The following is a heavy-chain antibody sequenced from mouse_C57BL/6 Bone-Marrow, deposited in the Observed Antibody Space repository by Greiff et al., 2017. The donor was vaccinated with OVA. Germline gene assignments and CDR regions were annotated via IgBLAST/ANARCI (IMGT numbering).Heavy chain of an antibody. J-gene: IGHJ1*03. CDR3: ARGWSYDGCPDVDV. D-gene: IGHD2-3*01. CDR1: GYTFTSYW. V-gene: IGHV1-69*01. CDR2: IDPSDSYT. Sequence: QVQLQQPGAELVMPGASVKLSCKASGYTFTSYWMHWVKQRPGQGLEWIGEIDPSDSYTNYNQKFKGKSTLTVDKSSSTAYMQLSSLTSEDSAVDYCARGWSYDGCPDVDVWGTGTTVTVSS.